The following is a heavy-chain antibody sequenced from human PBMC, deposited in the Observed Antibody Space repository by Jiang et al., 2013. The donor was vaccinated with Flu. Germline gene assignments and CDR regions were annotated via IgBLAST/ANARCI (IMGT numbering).Heavy chain of an antibody. V-gene: IGHV2-5*02. Sequence: VKPTQTLTLTCSFSGFSLTTSGVGVGWIRQPPGKALEFLALIYWDDDKRFSPSLKNRLTITKDTSKNQVVLTMTNFDPMDTATYYCARFHAPLLRFLDWFVP. CDR2: IYWDDDK. D-gene: IGHD3-3*01. CDR3: ARFHAPLLRFLDWFVP. CDR1: GFSLTTSGVG. J-gene: IGHJ5*02.